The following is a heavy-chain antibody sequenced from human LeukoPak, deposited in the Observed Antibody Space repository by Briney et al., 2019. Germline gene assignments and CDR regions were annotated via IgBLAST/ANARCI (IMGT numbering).Heavy chain of an antibody. J-gene: IGHJ3*02. V-gene: IGHV4-31*03. CDR1: GGSLSSVGYY. CDR2: IYYSGST. D-gene: IGHD6-13*01. CDR3: TRDYMAAAGTVEAFDI. Sequence: PSETLSLTCTVSGGSLSSVGYYWSWIRQHPGKGLEWIGYIYYSGSTYYNPSLRSRVTISVDTSKNQFSLKLSSVTAADTAVYYCTRDYMAAAGTVEAFDIWGQGTMVTVSA.